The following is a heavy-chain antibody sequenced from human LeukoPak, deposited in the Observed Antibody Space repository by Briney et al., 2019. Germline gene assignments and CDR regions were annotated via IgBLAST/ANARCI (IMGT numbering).Heavy chain of an antibody. CDR3: AKMKGHPLPKYYLDV. CDR2: ISGSGDNT. J-gene: IGHJ6*01. D-gene: IGHD1-26*01. CDR1: GFTFSGFT. V-gene: IGHV3-23*01. Sequence: PGGSLRLSCAASGFTFSGFTMSWVRRTPGKGLEWVSGISGSGDNTLYADSVKGRFTISRGNSKNTLYLEMNSLRAEDTAIYYCAKMKGHPLPKYYLDVWGQGITVTVSS.